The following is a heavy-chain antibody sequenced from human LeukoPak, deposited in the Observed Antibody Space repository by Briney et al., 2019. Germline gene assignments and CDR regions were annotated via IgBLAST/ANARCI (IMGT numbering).Heavy chain of an antibody. V-gene: IGHV3-23*01. CDR3: AKDRRVEMATISDY. J-gene: IGHJ4*02. CDR1: GFTFSSFA. D-gene: IGHD5-24*01. Sequence: PGGSLRLSCAASGFTFSSFAMSWVRQAPGKGLEWVSAISGSGDTTYYTDSVKGRFTISRDNSKNTLFLRMNSLRAEDTAVYYCAKDRRVEMATISDYWGQGTLVTVSS. CDR2: ISGSGDTT.